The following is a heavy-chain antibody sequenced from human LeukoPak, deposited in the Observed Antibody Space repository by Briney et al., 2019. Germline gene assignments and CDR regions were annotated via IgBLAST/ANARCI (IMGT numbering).Heavy chain of an antibody. D-gene: IGHD3-10*01. V-gene: IGHV3-30*04. CDR2: ISYDGSNK. Sequence: GGSLRLSCAASGFTFSSYAMHWVRQAPGKGLEWVAVISYDGSNKYYADSVKGRFTISRDNSKNTLYLQMNSLRAEDTAVYYCARDLGRDYYYYGMDVWGQGTTVIVSS. CDR1: GFTFSSYA. CDR3: ARDLGRDYYYYGMDV. J-gene: IGHJ6*02.